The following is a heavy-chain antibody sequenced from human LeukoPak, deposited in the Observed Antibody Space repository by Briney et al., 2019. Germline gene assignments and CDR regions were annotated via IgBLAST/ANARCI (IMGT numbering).Heavy chain of an antibody. CDR3: AKDPTTISWPGFFDY. J-gene: IGHJ4*02. D-gene: IGHD1-14*01. CDR2: IRYDGSNK. CDR1: GFTFSSYG. V-gene: IGHV3-30*02. Sequence: PGGSLRLSCAASGFTFSSYGVHWVRQAPGKGLEWVAFIRYDGSNKYYADSAKGRFTISRDNSKNTLYLQMNSLRAEDTAVYYCAKDPTTISWPGFFDYWGQGTLVTVSS.